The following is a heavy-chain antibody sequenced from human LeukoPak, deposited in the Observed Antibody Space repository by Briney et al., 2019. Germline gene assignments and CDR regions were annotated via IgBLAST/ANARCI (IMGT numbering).Heavy chain of an antibody. CDR2: IKPDGSDT. CDR3: AKYGGYDYLVDY. Sequence: GGSLRLSCGASGFTFTTHWIHWVRQAPGKGLVWVSRIKPDGSDTNYADSVKGRFTISRDNAKNTVYLQMNSLRAEDTAVYYCAKYGGYDYLVDYWGQGTLVTVSS. V-gene: IGHV3-74*01. D-gene: IGHD5-12*01. CDR1: GFTFTTHW. J-gene: IGHJ4*02.